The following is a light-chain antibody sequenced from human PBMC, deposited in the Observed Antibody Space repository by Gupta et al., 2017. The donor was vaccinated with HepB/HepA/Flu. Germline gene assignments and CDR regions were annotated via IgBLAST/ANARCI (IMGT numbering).Light chain of an antibody. V-gene: IGKV1-5*03. J-gene: IGKJ2*01. CDR3: QQYNSYLYT. CDR1: QSISSW. Sequence: DIQMTQSLSTLPASVGDRVTITCRASQSISSWLAWYQQKPGKAPKLLSYKASSLQSGVPSRFSGSGSGTEFTLTISSLQPDDVATYYCQQYNSYLYTFPQGTNLEIK. CDR2: KAS.